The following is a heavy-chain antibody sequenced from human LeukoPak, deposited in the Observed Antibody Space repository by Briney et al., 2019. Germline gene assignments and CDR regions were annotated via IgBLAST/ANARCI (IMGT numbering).Heavy chain of an antibody. CDR2: ISSSSSYI. V-gene: IGHV3-21*01. CDR3: ARNPGIVVVPAATPGGYFDY. Sequence: GGSLRLACAAYGFTFSSYSMNWVRQAPGKGLEWVSSISSSSSYIYYADSVKGRFTISRDNAKNSLYLQMNSLRAEDTAVYYCARNPGIVVVPAATPGGYFDYWGQGTLVTVSS. D-gene: IGHD2-2*01. J-gene: IGHJ4*02. CDR1: GFTFSSYS.